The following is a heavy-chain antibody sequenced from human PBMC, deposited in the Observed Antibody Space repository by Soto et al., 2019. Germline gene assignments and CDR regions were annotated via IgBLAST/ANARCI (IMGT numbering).Heavy chain of an antibody. CDR3: ARDTFDYSLNYYYGMDV. J-gene: IGHJ6*02. Sequence: PGGSLRLSCAASGFTFSSYSMNWVRQAPGKGLEWVSSISSSSSYIYYADSVKGRFTISRDNAKNSLYLQMNSLRAEDTAVYYCARDTFDYSLNYYYGMDVWGQGTTVTVSS. V-gene: IGHV3-21*01. CDR1: GFTFSSYS. D-gene: IGHD4-4*01. CDR2: ISSSSSYI.